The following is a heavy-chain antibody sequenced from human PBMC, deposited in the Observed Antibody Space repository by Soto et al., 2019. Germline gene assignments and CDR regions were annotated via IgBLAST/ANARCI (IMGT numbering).Heavy chain of an antibody. CDR1: GYTFTSYT. CDR3: ARAAGPTPFDP. D-gene: IGHD6-19*01. V-gene: IGHV1-3*01. J-gene: IGHJ5*02. CDR2: ITAGNGNT. Sequence: ASVKVSCKASGYTFTSYTMHWVRQAPGQGLEWMGRITAGNGNTKYSQKFQGRLTITRDTSASTVYMELNNLRSEDTAVYYCARAAGPTPFDPWGQGTPVTVSS.